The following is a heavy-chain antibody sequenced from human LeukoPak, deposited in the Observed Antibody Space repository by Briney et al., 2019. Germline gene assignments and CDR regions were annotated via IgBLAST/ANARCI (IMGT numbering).Heavy chain of an antibody. Sequence: SETLSLTCSVSGGSISSIHYYWGWIRQPPGKGPEWIGSIYDTGSTYYKASLKGRVTISLDTSKNQFSLRLSSVTAADTAVYYCARQNHDIGTNWFDPWGQGTLVTVSS. V-gene: IGHV4-39*07. CDR3: ARQNHDIGTNWFDP. CDR2: IYDTGST. CDR1: GGSISSIHYY. D-gene: IGHD3-9*01. J-gene: IGHJ5*02.